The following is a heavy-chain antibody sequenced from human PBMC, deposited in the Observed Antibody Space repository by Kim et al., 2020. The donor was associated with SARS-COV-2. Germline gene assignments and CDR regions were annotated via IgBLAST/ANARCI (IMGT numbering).Heavy chain of an antibody. CDR2: IYYSGST. CDR3: ARVSYYGSGSFH. CDR1: GGSISSGGYY. J-gene: IGHJ4*02. D-gene: IGHD3-10*01. V-gene: IGHV4-31*03. Sequence: SETLSLTCTVSGGSISSGGYYWSWIRQHPGKGLEWIGYIYYSGSTYYNPSLKSRVTISVDTSKNQFSLKLSSVTAADTAVYYCARVSYYGSGSFHWGQGTLVTVSS.